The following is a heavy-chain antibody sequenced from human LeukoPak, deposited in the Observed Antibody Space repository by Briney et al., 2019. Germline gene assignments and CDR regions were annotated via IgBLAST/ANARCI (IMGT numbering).Heavy chain of an antibody. Sequence: GSLRLSCTASGFTFSNYGMHWVRPAPGKGLEWVANIRYDGSEKNYVDSVKGRFTISRGNAKNSLYLQMNSLTAEDTAVYYCAELGITMTGGVCGKGTTVTISS. CDR3: AELGITMTGGV. CDR2: IRYDGSEK. D-gene: IGHD3-10*02. J-gene: IGHJ6*04. V-gene: IGHV3-7*01. CDR1: GFTFSNYG.